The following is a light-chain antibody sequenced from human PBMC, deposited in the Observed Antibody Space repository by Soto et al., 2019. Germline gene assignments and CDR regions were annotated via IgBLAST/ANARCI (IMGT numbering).Light chain of an antibody. Sequence: DIVMTQSPLSLPVTPGEPASISCRSSQSLLHSNGYNYLDWYLQKPGQSPQLLIYLGSNRASGVPDRFSGSGSGTDFTLKISRVEAEDVGVYYCMKALQTPPTCGPGIKVGVK. J-gene: IGKJ3*01. CDR2: LGS. CDR1: QSLLHSNGYNY. CDR3: MKALQTPPT. V-gene: IGKV2-28*01.